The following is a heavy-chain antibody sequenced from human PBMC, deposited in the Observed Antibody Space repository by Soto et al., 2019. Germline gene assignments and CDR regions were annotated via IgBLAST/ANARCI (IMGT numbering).Heavy chain of an antibody. CDR3: ARGSSNWAYYFDF. CDR1: GGSISSYY. CDR2: IYYSGST. V-gene: IGHV4-59*01. D-gene: IGHD6-13*01. J-gene: IGHJ4*02. Sequence: PSQTLSLTCTVSGGSISSYYWSWIRQPPGKGLEWIGYIYYSGSTNYNPSLKSRVTISVDTSKNQFSLKLSSVTAADTAVYYCARGSSNWAYYFDFWGQGTLVTVSS.